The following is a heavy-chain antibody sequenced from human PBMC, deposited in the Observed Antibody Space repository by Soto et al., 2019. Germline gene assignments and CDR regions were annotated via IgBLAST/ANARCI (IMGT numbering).Heavy chain of an antibody. CDR2: IKQDGSER. J-gene: IGHJ6*02. Sequence: GGSLRLSCAASGFTFSTYWVSWVRQAPGKGLEWVANIKQDGSERYYVDSVKGRFTISRDNARNSLYLQMNSLRAEDTAVYYCARVRTENYYGMDVWGQGTTVTVS. CDR3: ARVRTENYYGMDV. CDR1: GFTFSTYW. V-gene: IGHV3-7*05.